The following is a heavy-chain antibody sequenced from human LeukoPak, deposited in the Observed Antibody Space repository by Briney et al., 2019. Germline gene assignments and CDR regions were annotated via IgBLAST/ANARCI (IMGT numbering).Heavy chain of an antibody. CDR3: ARVYLERLTAGYFDH. CDR2: ISSSGSTI. J-gene: IGHJ4*02. Sequence: PGGSLRLSCAASGFTFSDYYMSWIRQAPGKGLEWVSYISSSGSTIYYADSVKGRFTISRDNSKNTLYLQMNSLRDEDSAAYYCARVYLERLTAGYFDHWGQGTWVTVSP. CDR1: GFTFSDYY. D-gene: IGHD2-8*01. V-gene: IGHV3-11*04.